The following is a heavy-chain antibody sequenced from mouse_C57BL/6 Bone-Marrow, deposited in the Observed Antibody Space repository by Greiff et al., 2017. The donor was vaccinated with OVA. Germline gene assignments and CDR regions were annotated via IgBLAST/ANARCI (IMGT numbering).Heavy chain of an antibody. D-gene: IGHD2-1*01. CDR1: GFTFSSYA. CDR2: ISDGGSYT. Sequence: EVKLVESGGGLVKPGGSLKLSCAASGFTFSSYAMSWVRQTPEKRLEWVATISDGGSYTYYPDNVKGRFTISRDNAKNNLYLQMSHLKSEDTAMYYCASYRNYTYWGQGTTLTVSS. V-gene: IGHV5-4*03. CDR3: ASYRNYTY. J-gene: IGHJ2*01.